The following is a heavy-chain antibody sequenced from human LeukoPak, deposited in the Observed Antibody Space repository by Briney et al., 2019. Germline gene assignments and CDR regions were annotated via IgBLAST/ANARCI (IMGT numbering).Heavy chain of an antibody. CDR1: GFTFSSYG. D-gene: IGHD5-18*01. V-gene: IGHV3-33*01. CDR3: ARAVDTAMGFVDY. J-gene: IGHJ4*02. CDR2: IWYDGSNK. Sequence: PGRSLRLSCAASGFTFSSYGMHWVRQAPGKGLEWVAVIWYDGSNKYYADSVKGRFTISRDNSKNTLYLQMNSLRAEDTAVYYCARAVDTAMGFVDYWSQGTLVTVSS.